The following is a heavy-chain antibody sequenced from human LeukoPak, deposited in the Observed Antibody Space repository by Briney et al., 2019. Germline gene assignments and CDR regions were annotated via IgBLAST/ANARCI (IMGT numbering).Heavy chain of an antibody. CDR1: GGSISSDY. CDR2: IYDSGST. V-gene: IGHV4-59*08. D-gene: IGHD6-19*01. J-gene: IGHJ4*02. Sequence: PSETLSLTCTVSGGSISSDYWSWIRQPPGKGLEWSGYIYDSGSTNYNPSLKSRVTISVDTSKNQFSLKLSSVTAADTAVYYCAGQARSGSGWYHPYDYWGQATLVTVSS. CDR3: AGQARSGSGWYHPYDY.